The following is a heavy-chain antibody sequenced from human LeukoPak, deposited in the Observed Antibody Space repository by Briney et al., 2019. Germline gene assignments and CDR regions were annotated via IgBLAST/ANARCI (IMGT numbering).Heavy chain of an antibody. CDR1: GFSVSSNY. CDR3: ARDLNYDTAS. V-gene: IGHV3-53*01. Sequence: PGGSLRLSCAASGFSVSSNYMSWVRQAPGKGLEWVSVIYSGGSTYSADSVKGRFTISRDSSKNTVYLQMNSLRAEDTAVYYCARDLNYDTASWGQGTLVTVSS. J-gene: IGHJ5*02. CDR2: IYSGGST. D-gene: IGHD3-22*01.